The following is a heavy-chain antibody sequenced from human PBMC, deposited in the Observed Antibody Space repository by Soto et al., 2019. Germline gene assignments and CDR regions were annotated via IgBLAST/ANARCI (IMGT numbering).Heavy chain of an antibody. J-gene: IGHJ4*02. CDR1: GYTFTSYY. D-gene: IGHD2-2*02. CDR3: ARGDCSSTSCYILFDY. Sequence: ASVKVSCKASGYTFTSYYMHWVRQAPGQGLEWMGIINPSGGSTSYAQKFQGRVTMTRDTSTSTVYMELSSLRSGDTAVYYCARGDCSSTSCYILFDYWGQGTLVTVSS. V-gene: IGHV1-46*01. CDR2: INPSGGST.